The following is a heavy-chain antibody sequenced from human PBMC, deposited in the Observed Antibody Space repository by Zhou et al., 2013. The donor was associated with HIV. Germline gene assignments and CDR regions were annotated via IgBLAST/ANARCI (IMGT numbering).Heavy chain of an antibody. CDR1: GGTFSNLA. CDR2: IVPNLGTS. V-gene: IGHV1-69*05. CDR3: AREMPELRVNIVLRGWFDP. Sequence: QVQLVQSGAEVKEPGSSMKVSCEVSGGTFSNLALSWVRHAPGQGLEWVGRIVPNLGTSFYAQKFQGRVTITTDESTSTAYMELSSLRSEDTAVYYCAREMPELRVNIVLRGWFDPWGQGTLVTVSS. D-gene: IGHD2-8*01. J-gene: IGHJ5*02.